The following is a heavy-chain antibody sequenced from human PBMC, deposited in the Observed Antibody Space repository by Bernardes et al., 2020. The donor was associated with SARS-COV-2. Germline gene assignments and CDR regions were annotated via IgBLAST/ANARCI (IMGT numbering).Heavy chain of an antibody. Sequence: ETLSLTCTVSGVSMPRSSYYWGWIRQPPGKGLEWIGTIYYSGSLYYSPSLKSRITLSVDPSRNQFSLRLKSVTAADTAMYYCASSPYNWNYHFDYWGQGTLAAVTS. D-gene: IGHD1-7*01. CDR3: ASSPYNWNYHFDY. CDR2: IYYSGSL. V-gene: IGHV4-39*01. J-gene: IGHJ4*02. CDR1: GVSMPRSSYY.